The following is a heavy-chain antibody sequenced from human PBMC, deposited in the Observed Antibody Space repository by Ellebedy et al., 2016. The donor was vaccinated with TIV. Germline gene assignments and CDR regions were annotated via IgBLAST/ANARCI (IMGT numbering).Heavy chain of an antibody. CDR3: ARIDMVRGGVAY. J-gene: IGHJ4*02. V-gene: IGHV1-8*01. Sequence: ASVKVSCXASGYTFTSYDINWVRQATEQGLEWMGWMNPNSGNTGYAQKFQGRVTMTRNTSISTAYMELSSLRSDDTAVYYCARIDMVRGGVAYWGQGTLVTVSS. CDR1: GYTFTSYD. D-gene: IGHD3-10*01. CDR2: MNPNSGNT.